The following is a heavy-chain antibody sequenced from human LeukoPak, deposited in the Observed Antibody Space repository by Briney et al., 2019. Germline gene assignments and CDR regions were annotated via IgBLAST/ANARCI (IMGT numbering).Heavy chain of an antibody. CDR1: ADSISSGIYY. J-gene: IGHJ5*02. Sequence: PSETLSLTCTVSADSISSGIYYWSRIRQPAGKGLEWIGRISTSGSTDYNPSLRSRVTISSDASKNQLSLRLNSVTAADTAMYYCARGVSLVRGMWFDPWGQGTLVAVSS. CDR3: ARGVSLVRGMWFDP. CDR2: ISTSGST. V-gene: IGHV4-61*02. D-gene: IGHD3-10*01.